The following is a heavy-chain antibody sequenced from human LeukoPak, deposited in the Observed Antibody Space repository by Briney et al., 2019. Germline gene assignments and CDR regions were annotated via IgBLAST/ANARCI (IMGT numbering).Heavy chain of an antibody. CDR3: ARDIGIAAAGRKDYFDY. D-gene: IGHD6-13*01. J-gene: IGHJ4*02. CDR2: INPNSGGT. V-gene: IGHV1-2*02. CDR1: GYTFTGYY. Sequence: ASVKVSCKASGYTFTGYYMHWVRQAPGQGLEWMGWINPNSGGTNYAQKFQGKVTMTRDTSISTAYMELSRLRSDDTAVYYCARDIGIAAAGRKDYFDYWGQGTLVTVSS.